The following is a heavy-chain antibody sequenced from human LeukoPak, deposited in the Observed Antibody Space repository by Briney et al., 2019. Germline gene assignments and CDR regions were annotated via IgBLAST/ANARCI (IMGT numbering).Heavy chain of an antibody. J-gene: IGHJ5*02. CDR1: GGSISSGDYY. CDR3: AGTEATRITIFGVGGPFDP. D-gene: IGHD3-3*01. CDR2: IYYSGST. Sequence: SETLSLTCTVSGGSISSGDYYWSWIRQPPGEGLEWIGYIYYSGSTYYNPSLKSRVTISVDTSKNQFSLKLSSVTAADTAVYYCAGTEATRITIFGVGGPFDPWGQGTLVTVSS. V-gene: IGHV4-30-4*01.